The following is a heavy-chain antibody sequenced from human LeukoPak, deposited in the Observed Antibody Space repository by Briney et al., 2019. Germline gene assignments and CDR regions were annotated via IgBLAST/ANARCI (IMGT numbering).Heavy chain of an antibody. Sequence: ASVKVSCKASGYTFTSYYMHWVRQAPGQGLEWMGIINPSGGNTNYAQKLQGRVTMTTDTSTSTAYMELRSLRSDDTAVYYCARDFDDGHTIFGVVTLNTYYFDYWGQGTLVTVSS. CDR3: ARDFDDGHTIFGVVTLNTYYFDY. CDR2: INPSGGNT. D-gene: IGHD3-3*01. J-gene: IGHJ4*02. V-gene: IGHV1-46*01. CDR1: GYTFTSYY.